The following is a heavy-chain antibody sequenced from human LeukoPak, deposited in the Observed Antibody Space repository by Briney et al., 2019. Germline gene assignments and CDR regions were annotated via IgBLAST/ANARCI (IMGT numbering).Heavy chain of an antibody. CDR3: VKDNEAGGSPFDR. CDR1: GFILRSHA. J-gene: IGHJ4*02. V-gene: IGHV3-64D*06. CDR2: ISDNGGST. D-gene: IGHD1-1*01. Sequence: GGSLRLSCSASGFILRSHAMHWVRQAPGKGLEYVSRISDNGGSTYYADSVKGRSTISRDNSKNTLYPQMSSLRAVDTAVYYCVKDNEAGGSPFDRWGQGTLVTVSS.